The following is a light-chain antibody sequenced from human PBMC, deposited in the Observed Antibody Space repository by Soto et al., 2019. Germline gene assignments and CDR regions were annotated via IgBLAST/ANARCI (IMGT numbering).Light chain of an antibody. CDR2: DAS. CDR3: QQRSNWPRWT. Sequence: EIVLTQSPATLSLSPGERATLSCRASQSVSSYLAWYQQKPGQAPRLLLYDASNRATGIPARFSGSGSGTDFTLTISSLEPEDFAVYYCQQRSNWPRWTFGQGTKVEIK. V-gene: IGKV3-11*01. J-gene: IGKJ1*01. CDR1: QSVSSY.